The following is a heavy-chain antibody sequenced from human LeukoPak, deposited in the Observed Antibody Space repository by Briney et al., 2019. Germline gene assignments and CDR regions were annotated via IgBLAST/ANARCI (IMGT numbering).Heavy chain of an antibody. CDR1: GYTFTSYG. Sequence: ASVKVSCKASGYTFTSYGISWVRQAPGQGLEWMGRIIPILGIANYAQKFQGRVTITADKSTSTAYMELSSLRSEDTAVYYCARAGDYGDYSGTIIDYWGQGTLVTVSS. V-gene: IGHV1-69*04. D-gene: IGHD4-17*01. CDR3: ARAGDYGDYSGTIIDY. CDR2: IIPILGIA. J-gene: IGHJ4*02.